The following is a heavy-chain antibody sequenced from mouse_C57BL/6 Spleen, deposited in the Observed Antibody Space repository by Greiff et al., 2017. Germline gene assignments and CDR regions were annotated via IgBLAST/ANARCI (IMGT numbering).Heavy chain of an antibody. CDR3: ARRGIYYGSRDYFDY. D-gene: IGHD1-1*01. CDR1: GYTFTSYW. Sequence: QVQLQQSGAELVKPGASVKLSCKASGYTFTSYWLQWVKQRPGQGLEWIGEIDPSDSYTNYNQKFKGKATLTVDTSSSTAYMQLSSLTSEDSAVYYCARRGIYYGSRDYFDYWGQGTTLTVSS. J-gene: IGHJ2*01. V-gene: IGHV1-50*01. CDR2: IDPSDSYT.